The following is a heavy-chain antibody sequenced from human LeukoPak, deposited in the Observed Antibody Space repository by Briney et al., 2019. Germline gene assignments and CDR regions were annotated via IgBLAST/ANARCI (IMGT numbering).Heavy chain of an antibody. Sequence: GGSLRLSCAASGFTVSSNYMSWVRQAPGKGLEWVSVIYSGGSTYYADSVKGRFTISRDNSKNTLYLQMNSLRAEDTAVYYCARLGRDGYNRAIDYRGQGTLVTVSS. CDR2: IYSGGST. CDR3: ARLGRDGYNRAIDY. CDR1: GFTVSSNY. D-gene: IGHD5-24*01. V-gene: IGHV3-66*02. J-gene: IGHJ4*02.